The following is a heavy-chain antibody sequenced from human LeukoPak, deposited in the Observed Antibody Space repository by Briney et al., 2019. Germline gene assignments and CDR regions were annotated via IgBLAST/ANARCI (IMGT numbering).Heavy chain of an antibody. Sequence: GGSLRLSCAASGFTFSSYWMSWVRQAPGKGLEWVANIKQDGSEKYYVDSVKGRFTISRDNAKNSPYLQMNSLRAEDTAVYYCARLDGYNYRGWAYFDYWGQGTLVTVSS. CDR1: GFTFSSYW. V-gene: IGHV3-7*01. D-gene: IGHD5-24*01. J-gene: IGHJ4*02. CDR3: ARLDGYNYRGWAYFDY. CDR2: IKQDGSEK.